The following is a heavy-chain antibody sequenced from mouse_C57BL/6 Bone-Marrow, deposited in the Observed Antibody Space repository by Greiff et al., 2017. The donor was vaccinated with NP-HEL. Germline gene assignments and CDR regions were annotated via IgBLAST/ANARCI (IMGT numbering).Heavy chain of an antibody. CDR3: ARHIPWFAY. Sequence: VQLQQPGAELVKPGASVKLSCKASGYTFTSYWMHWVKQRPGQGLEWIGMIHPNSGSTNYNEKFKGKATLTVDTSSSTAYMELHSLTSEDSAVYFCARHIPWFAYWGQGTLVTVSA. V-gene: IGHV1-64*01. J-gene: IGHJ3*01. CDR1: GYTFTSYW. CDR2: IHPNSGST.